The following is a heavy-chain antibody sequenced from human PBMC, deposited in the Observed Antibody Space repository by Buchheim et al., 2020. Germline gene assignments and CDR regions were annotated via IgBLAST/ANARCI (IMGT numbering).Heavy chain of an antibody. V-gene: IGHV3-30*18. D-gene: IGHD2/OR15-2a*01. CDR2: ISYDGSNK. CDR3: AKEKNRYFDY. CDR1: GFTFSSYG. Sequence: QVQLVESGGGVVQPGRSLRLSCAASGFTFSSYGMHWVRQAPGKGMEWVAVISYDGSNKYYADSVKGRFTISRDNSKNKLYLQMNSLMAEDTAVYYCAKEKNRYFDYWGQGTL. J-gene: IGHJ4*02.